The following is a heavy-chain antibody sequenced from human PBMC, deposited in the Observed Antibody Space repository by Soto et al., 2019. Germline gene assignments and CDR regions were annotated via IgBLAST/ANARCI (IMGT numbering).Heavy chain of an antibody. V-gene: IGHV5-10-1*01. CDR3: ASPLAGIAAAGLYYYYGMDV. Sequence: GESLKISCKGSGYSFTSYWISWVRQMPGKGLEWMGRIDPSDSYTNYSPSFQGHVTISADKSISTAYLQWSSLKASDTAMYYCASPLAGIAAAGLYYYYGMDVWGQGTTVTVSS. D-gene: IGHD6-13*01. CDR1: GYSFTSYW. J-gene: IGHJ6*02. CDR2: IDPSDSYT.